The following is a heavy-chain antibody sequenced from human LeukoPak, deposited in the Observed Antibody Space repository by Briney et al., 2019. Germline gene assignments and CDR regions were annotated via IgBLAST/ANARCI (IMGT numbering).Heavy chain of an antibody. CDR1: GFTFSDYR. CDR2: IKKDGNEI. Sequence: AGGSLRLSCAASGFTFSDYRMSWIRQAPGKGLEWVANIKKDGNEIYYLDSVKGRFTISRDNAKNSLYLQMNSLRAEDTAVYFCVRGGYYFDYWGQGTLVTVSS. D-gene: IGHD3-16*01. J-gene: IGHJ4*02. V-gene: IGHV3-7*01. CDR3: VRGGYYFDY.